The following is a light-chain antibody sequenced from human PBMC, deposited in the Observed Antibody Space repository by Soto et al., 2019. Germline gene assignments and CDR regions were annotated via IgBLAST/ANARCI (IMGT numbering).Light chain of an antibody. CDR3: QQYNNWPRT. J-gene: IGKJ1*01. Sequence: EIVMTQSPATLSVSPGERATLSCRASQSVSSNLAWYQQKPGQAPRLLIYGASTRATGIPVRSSGSGSGTEFTLTISSLQSEDFAVYYCQQYNNWPRTFGQGTKVDIK. V-gene: IGKV3-15*01. CDR2: GAS. CDR1: QSVSSN.